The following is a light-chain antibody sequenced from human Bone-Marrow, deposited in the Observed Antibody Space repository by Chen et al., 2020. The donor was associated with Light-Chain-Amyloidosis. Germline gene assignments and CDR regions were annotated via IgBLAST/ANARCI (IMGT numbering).Light chain of an antibody. Sequence: EIVLTQSPGTLSLSPGEGANLSCRASQTISSNYLTWYQQKFGQAPRLLIYGSSSRATGIPDRFTGSGSGTDFTRAINRLEPGNFAMYYCQQYGTSPLAFGGGTKVEIK. CDR3: QQYGTSPLA. J-gene: IGKJ4*01. CDR2: GSS. CDR1: QTISSNY. V-gene: IGKV3-20*01.